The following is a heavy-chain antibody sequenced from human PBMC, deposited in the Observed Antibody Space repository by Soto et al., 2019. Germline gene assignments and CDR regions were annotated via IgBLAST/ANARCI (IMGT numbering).Heavy chain of an antibody. CDR3: ARDHLILPAHDFFYGSDV. D-gene: IGHD2-21*02. Sequence: DVKLVESGGGLVQPGDSLRLSCEVSGFTFSMYSMSWVRQSPWKGLEWVAKIPQDGVDGHYADSVKGRFTISRDNGKNSLYLQLNNLRAEDTAVYYCARDHLILPAHDFFYGSDVWGRGATVTVSS. V-gene: IGHV3-7*03. CDR2: IPQDGVDG. CDR1: GFTFSMYS. J-gene: IGHJ6*02.